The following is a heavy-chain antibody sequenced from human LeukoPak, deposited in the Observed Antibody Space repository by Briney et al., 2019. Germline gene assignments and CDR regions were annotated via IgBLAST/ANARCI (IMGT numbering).Heavy chain of an antibody. J-gene: IGHJ6*02. CDR3: ARSSTENYYYYGMDV. CDR2: IYPGDSDT. V-gene: IGHV5-51*01. D-gene: IGHD2-2*01. CDR1: GYSFTSYW. Sequence: GESLKISCKGSGYSFTSYWIGWVRQMPGKGLEWMGIIYPGDSDTRYSPSFQGQVTISADKSISTVYLQWSSLKASDTAMYYCARSSTENYYYYGMDVWGQGTTVTVSS.